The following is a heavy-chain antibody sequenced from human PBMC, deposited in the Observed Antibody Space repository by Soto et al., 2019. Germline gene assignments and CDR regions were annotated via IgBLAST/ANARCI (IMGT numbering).Heavy chain of an antibody. V-gene: IGHV3-30*03. J-gene: IGHJ3*02. CDR1: GFTFSSYG. D-gene: IGHD2-2*01. Sequence: PGGSLRLSCADSGFTFSSYGMHWVRQAPGKGLEWVAVISYDGSNKYYADSVKGRFTISRDNSKNTLYLQMNSLRAEDTAVYYCAIPLGYCSSTSCWEGAFDIWGQGTMVTVSS. CDR2: ISYDGSNK. CDR3: AIPLGYCSSTSCWEGAFDI.